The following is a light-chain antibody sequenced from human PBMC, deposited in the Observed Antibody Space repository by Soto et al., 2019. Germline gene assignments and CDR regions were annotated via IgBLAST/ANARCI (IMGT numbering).Light chain of an antibody. CDR3: QQYYSTPPT. V-gene: IGKV4-1*01. J-gene: IGKJ1*01. Sequence: DIVMTQSPDSLAVSLGERATINCKSSQSVLYSSTNKNYLAWYQQKSGQPPQLLFYWASTRESRVPDRFSGSGSGTDFTLTISSLQAEDVGVYYCQQYYSTPPTFGQGTKVEIK. CDR2: WAS. CDR1: QSVLYSSTNKNY.